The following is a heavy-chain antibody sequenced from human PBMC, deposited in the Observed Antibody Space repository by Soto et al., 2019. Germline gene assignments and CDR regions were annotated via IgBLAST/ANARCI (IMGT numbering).Heavy chain of an antibody. V-gene: IGHV4-61*05. CDR3: GRGGDAPKMGRH. D-gene: IGHD2-2*01. J-gene: IGHJ1*01. CDR1: DDSISSTSYY. Sequence: QVQLQESGPGLVKPSETLSLTCSVSDDSISSTSYYWSWIRQPPGRGLEWIGFVHFSGSLHYNASLRNRAIISVDTSRRQISLKLTSVTAADTAVYFCGRGGDAPKMGRHWGQGTLVTVSS. CDR2: VHFSGSL.